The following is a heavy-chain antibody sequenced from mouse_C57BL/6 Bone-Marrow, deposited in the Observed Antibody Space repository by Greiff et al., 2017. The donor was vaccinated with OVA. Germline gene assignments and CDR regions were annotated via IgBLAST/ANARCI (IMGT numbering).Heavy chain of an antibody. CDR2: IYPGDGDT. D-gene: IGHD1-1*01. J-gene: IGHJ2*01. Sequence: QVQLQQSGPELVKPGASVKISCKASGYAFSSSWMNWVKQRPGTGLEWIGRIYPGDGDTNYNGKFKGKATLTADKSSSTAYMQLSSLTSEDSAVYFCARITTVVGDYWGQGTTLTVSS. V-gene: IGHV1-82*01. CDR3: ARITTVVGDY. CDR1: GYAFSSSW.